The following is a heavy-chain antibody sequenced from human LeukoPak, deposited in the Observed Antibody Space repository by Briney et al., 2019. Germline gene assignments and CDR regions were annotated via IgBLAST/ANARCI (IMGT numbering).Heavy chain of an antibody. J-gene: IGHJ6*02. Sequence: SETLSLTCIVSGGSISSYYWSWIRQPPGKGLEWIGYIYYSGSTNYNPSLKSRVTISVDTSKNQFSLKLSSVTAADTAVYYCARRWGYYYYGMDVWGQGTTVTVSS. CDR2: IYYSGST. CDR1: GGSISSYY. V-gene: IGHV4-59*08. CDR3: ARRWGYYYYGMDV. D-gene: IGHD1-26*01.